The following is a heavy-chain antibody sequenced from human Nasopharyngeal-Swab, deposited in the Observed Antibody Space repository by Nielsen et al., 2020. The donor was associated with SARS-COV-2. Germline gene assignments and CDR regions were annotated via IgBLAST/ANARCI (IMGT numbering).Heavy chain of an antibody. CDR3: ARGVSVDSRYFDY. CDR2: IYYSGST. Sequence: SETLSLTCTVSGCSISSSSYYWGWIRQPPGKGLEWIGSIYYSGSTYYNPSLRSRVAISIDTSKNQFSLRLTSVTAADTAVYYCARGVSVDSRYFDYWGQGILVTVSS. D-gene: IGHD3-22*01. V-gene: IGHV4-39*07. CDR1: GCSISSSSYY. J-gene: IGHJ4*02.